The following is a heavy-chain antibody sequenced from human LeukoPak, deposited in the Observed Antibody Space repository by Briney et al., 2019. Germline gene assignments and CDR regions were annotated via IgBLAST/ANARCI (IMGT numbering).Heavy chain of an antibody. D-gene: IGHD3-3*01. J-gene: IGHJ3*02. CDR3: AREVFGVVTNHDAFDI. CDR2: INPSGGST. Sequence: GASVKVSCKASGYTFTSYYMHWVRQAPGQGLEWMGIINPSGGSTSYAQKFQGRVTMTRDTSTSTVYMELSSLRSEDTAVYYCAREVFGVVTNHDAFDIWGQGTMVTVSS. CDR1: GYTFTSYY. V-gene: IGHV1-46*01.